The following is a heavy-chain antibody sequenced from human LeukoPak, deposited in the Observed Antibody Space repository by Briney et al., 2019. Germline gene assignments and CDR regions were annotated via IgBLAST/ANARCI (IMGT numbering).Heavy chain of an antibody. CDR2: IYSGGST. J-gene: IGHJ4*02. V-gene: IGHV3-66*02. CDR3: ARAIRDASVSLRFGY. Sequence: GRSLRLSCVASGFSVGNNYMNWVRQAPGKGLEWVSVIYSGGSTYYADSVKGRFTISRDSSKNTLYLQIHSLRVEDTAVYYCARAIRDASVSLRFGYWGQGTLVTVSS. CDR1: GFSVGNNY. D-gene: IGHD5-24*01.